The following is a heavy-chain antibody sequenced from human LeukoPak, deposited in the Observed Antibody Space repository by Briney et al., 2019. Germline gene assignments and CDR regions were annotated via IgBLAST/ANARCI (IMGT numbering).Heavy chain of an antibody. CDR2: ISSSSSYI. D-gene: IGHD2-21*02. CDR3: ARVWEELAYCGGDCYPG. CDR1: GFTFSSYA. J-gene: IGHJ4*02. V-gene: IGHV3-21*01. Sequence: PGGSLRLSCAASGFTFSSYAMSWVRQAPGKGLEWVSSISSSSSYIYYADSVKGRFTISRDNAKNSLYLQMNSLRAEDTAVYYCARVWEELAYCGGDCYPGWGQGTLVTVSS.